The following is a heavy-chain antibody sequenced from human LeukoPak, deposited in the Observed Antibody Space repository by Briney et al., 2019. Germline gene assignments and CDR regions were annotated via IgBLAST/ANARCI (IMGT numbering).Heavy chain of an antibody. CDR2: INPNSGGT. J-gene: IGHJ5*02. CDR3: ARGTSFQSGWFDP. V-gene: IGHV1-2*02. CDR1: GYTFTGYY. D-gene: IGHD2-2*01. Sequence: GASVNVSCKASGYTFTGYYMHWVRQAPGQGLEWMGWINPNSGGTNYAQKLQGRVTMTRDTSISTAYMELSRLRSDDTAVYYCARGTSFQSGWFDPWGQGTLVTVSS.